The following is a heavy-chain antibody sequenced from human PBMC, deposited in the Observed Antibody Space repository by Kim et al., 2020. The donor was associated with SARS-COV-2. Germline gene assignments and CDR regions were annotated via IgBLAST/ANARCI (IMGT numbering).Heavy chain of an antibody. Sequence: SVKVSCKASGGTFSSYAISWVRQAPGQGLEWMGGIIPIFGTANYAQKFQGRVTITADESTSTAYMELSSLRSEDTAVYYCARVREDYYDSSGSPDEYFQHWGQGTLVTVSS. CDR3: ARVREDYYDSSGSPDEYFQH. D-gene: IGHD3-22*01. CDR1: GGTFSSYA. J-gene: IGHJ1*01. V-gene: IGHV1-69*13. CDR2: IIPIFGTA.